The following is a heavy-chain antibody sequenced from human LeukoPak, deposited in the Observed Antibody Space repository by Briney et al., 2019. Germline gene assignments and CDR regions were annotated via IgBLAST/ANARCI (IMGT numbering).Heavy chain of an antibody. V-gene: IGHV3-74*01. CDR2: IHTDGVST. J-gene: IGHJ4*02. CDR1: GFTFSSYW. Sequence: GGSLRLSCAASGFTFSSYWMLWVRQAPGKGLVWVSRIHTDGVSTTYADSVKGRFSISRDNAKNTLYLQMNSLRAEDTAVYYCASGELDSLFFFDFWGQGTLVTVSS. CDR3: ASGELDSLFFFDF. D-gene: IGHD1-1*01.